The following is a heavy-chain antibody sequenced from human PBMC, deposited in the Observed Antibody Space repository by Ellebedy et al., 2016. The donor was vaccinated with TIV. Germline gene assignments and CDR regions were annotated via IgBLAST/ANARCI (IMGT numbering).Heavy chain of an antibody. V-gene: IGHV3-13*01. CDR3: ARVRFGDHAVDY. J-gene: IGHJ4*03. Sequence: GESLKISCAASGFTFSSYDMHWVRQGTGKGLEWVSAIGTAGDTYYPGSVKGRFTISRENAKNSLYLQITSLRAEDTAVYYCARVRFGDHAVDYWGQGTLVTVSS. D-gene: IGHD2-21*01. CDR1: GFTFSSYD. CDR2: IGTAGDT.